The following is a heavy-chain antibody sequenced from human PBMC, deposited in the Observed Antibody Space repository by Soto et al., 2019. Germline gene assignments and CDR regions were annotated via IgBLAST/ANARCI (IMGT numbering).Heavy chain of an antibody. J-gene: IGHJ3*02. CDR1: GYAFTSYG. CDR3: ARAWYYYDSSGYPDAFDI. D-gene: IGHD3-22*01. Sequence: GASVKVSCKAAGYAFTSYGISCVRQTPGQGLEWMGWISAYNGNTNYAQKLQGRVTMTTDASTSTAYMELRSLRSDDTAVYYCARAWYYYDSSGYPDAFDIWGQGTMVTVPS. V-gene: IGHV1-18*01. CDR2: ISAYNGNT.